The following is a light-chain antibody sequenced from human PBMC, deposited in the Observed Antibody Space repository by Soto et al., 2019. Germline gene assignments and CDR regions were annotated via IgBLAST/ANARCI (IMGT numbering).Light chain of an antibody. Sequence: DLQMTQSPSSLSASVGDRVTITWEARQGISRSLNWFQQKPGKAPKLLIYDASNLETGVPSRCSGSGSGTNFTLTVSSLQPEYIATYYCQQSDKLPRTFGGGTQVDIK. CDR1: QGISRS. CDR3: QQSDKLPRT. CDR2: DAS. J-gene: IGKJ4*01. V-gene: IGKV1-33*01.